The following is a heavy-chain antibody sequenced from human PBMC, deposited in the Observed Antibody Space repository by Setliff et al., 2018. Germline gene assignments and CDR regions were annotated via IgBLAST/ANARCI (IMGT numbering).Heavy chain of an antibody. CDR3: ARHIWGAKMQLPHDVFDI. V-gene: IGHV4-38-2*01. Sequence: PSETLSLTCAVSYYSISSGYYWGWIRQPPGKGPEWIGSMYHSGSTYYSPSLESRVTISVDMSKNHLSLKLSSVTAADTAVYYCARHIWGAKMQLPHDVFDIWGQGTMVTVSS. D-gene: IGHD2-2*01. J-gene: IGHJ3*02. CDR2: MYHSGST. CDR1: YYSISSGYY.